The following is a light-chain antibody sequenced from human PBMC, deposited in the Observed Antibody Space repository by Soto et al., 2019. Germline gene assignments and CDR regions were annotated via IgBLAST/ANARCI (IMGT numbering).Light chain of an antibody. Sequence: EIVLTQSPATLSLSPGERATLSCRASQSVSNSLAWYRQRPGQPPSLLIYATSTRATGVPARFTGSGSGTEFTLTISSLQSEDFAVYYCHQYYDWPPWTFGQGTKVDI. CDR2: ATS. CDR1: QSVSNS. CDR3: HQYYDWPPWT. V-gene: IGKV3-15*01. J-gene: IGKJ1*01.